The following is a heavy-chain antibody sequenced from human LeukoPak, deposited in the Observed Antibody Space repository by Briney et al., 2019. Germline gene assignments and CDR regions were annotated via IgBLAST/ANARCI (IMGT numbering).Heavy chain of an antibody. CDR1: GFTFSSYG. J-gene: IGHJ4*02. CDR3: AKGDQQWLLPTRPY. CDR2: IRYDGSNK. Sequence: PGGSLRLSCAASGFTFSSYGMHWVRQAPGKGLEWVAFIRYDGSNKYYADSVKGRFTISRDNSKNTLYPQMNSLRAEDTAVYYCAKGDQQWLLPTRPYWGQGTLVTVSS. D-gene: IGHD6-19*01. V-gene: IGHV3-30*02.